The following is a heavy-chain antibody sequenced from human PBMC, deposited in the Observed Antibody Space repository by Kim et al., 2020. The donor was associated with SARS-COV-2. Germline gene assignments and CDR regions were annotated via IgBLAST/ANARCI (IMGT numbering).Heavy chain of an antibody. CDR1: GGSISSSNW. V-gene: IGHV4-4*02. CDR2: IYHSGST. D-gene: IGHD6-13*01. Sequence: SETLSLTCAVSGGSISSSNWWSWVRQPPGKGLEWIGEIYHSGSTNYNPSLKSRVTISVDKSKNQFSLKLSSVTAADTAVYYCASPDNARYSSSWRWRDAFDIWGQGTMVTVSS. CDR3: ASPDNARYSSSWRWRDAFDI. J-gene: IGHJ3*02.